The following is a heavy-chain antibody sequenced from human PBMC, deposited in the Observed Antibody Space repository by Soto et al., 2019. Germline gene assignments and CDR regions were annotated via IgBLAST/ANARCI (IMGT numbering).Heavy chain of an antibody. CDR3: ARLYYDYV. V-gene: IGHV3-48*02. Sequence: GGSLRLSCSSSGSDFSTYSMNWVLQAPGQGLEWIAYVSLDSDSIQYADSVKGRFTISRDDAENSLYLQMDSLRDEDTATYYCARLYYDYVWGQGTTVTVSS. D-gene: IGHD3-3*01. CDR1: GSDFSTYS. J-gene: IGHJ6*02. CDR2: VSLDSDSI.